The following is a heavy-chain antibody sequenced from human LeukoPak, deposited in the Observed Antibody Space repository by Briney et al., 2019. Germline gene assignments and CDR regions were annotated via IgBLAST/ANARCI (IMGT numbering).Heavy chain of an antibody. Sequence: ASVKVSCKASGYTFTIYYMHWVRQAPGQGLEWMGWISAYNGNTNYAQKLQGRVTMTTDTSTSTAYMELRSLRSDDTAVYYCARGYSSSWPNNNDAFDIWGQGTMVTVSS. CDR2: ISAYNGNT. CDR3: ARGYSSSWPNNNDAFDI. D-gene: IGHD6-13*01. V-gene: IGHV1-18*04. J-gene: IGHJ3*02. CDR1: GYTFTIYY.